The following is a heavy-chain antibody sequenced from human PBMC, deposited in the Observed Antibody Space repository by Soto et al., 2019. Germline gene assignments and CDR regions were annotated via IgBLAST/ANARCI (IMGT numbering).Heavy chain of an antibody. V-gene: IGHV1-69*13. CDR3: ARDKSSTKDLYYYYYGMDV. Sequence: WASVKVSCKASGGTFSSYAISWVRQAPGQGLEWMGGIIPIFGTANYAQKFQGRVTITADESTSTAYMELSSLRSEDTAVYYCARDKSSTKDLYYYYYGMDVWGQGTTVTVSS. D-gene: IGHD2-2*01. J-gene: IGHJ6*02. CDR1: GGTFSSYA. CDR2: IIPIFGTA.